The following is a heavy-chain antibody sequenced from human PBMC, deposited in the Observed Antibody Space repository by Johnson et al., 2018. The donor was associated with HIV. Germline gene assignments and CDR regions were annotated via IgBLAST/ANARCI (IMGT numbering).Heavy chain of an antibody. CDR2: INWNGGST. Sequence: EVQLVESGGGVVRPGGSLRLSCVASGFTFDDYGMSWVRQAPGKGLEWVSGINWNGGSTGYADSVKGRFTISRDNAKNSLYLQMNSLRAEDTALYYCARDRTGGSYLGGVAFDIWGQGTMVTVSS. D-gene: IGHD1-26*01. CDR3: ARDRTGGSYLGGVAFDI. V-gene: IGHV3-20*04. CDR1: GFTFDDYG. J-gene: IGHJ3*02.